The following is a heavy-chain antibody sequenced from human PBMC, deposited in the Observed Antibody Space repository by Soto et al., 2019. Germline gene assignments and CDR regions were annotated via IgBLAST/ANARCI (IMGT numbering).Heavy chain of an antibody. CDR3: AREGWNEERQDLDF. CDR1: GGSISSGDYY. CDR2: INHSGST. Sequence: TSETLSLTCTVSGGSISSGDYYWSWIRQPPGKGLEWIGEINHSGSTNYNPSLKSRVTISVDTSKNQFSLKLTSVTAADTAVYFCAREGWNEERQDLDFWGQGTLVTVSS. V-gene: IGHV4-30-4*01. D-gene: IGHD1-1*01. J-gene: IGHJ4*02.